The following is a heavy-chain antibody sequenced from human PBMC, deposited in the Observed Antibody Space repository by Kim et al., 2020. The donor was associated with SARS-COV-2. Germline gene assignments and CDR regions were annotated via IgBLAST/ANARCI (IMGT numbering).Heavy chain of an antibody. J-gene: IGHJ4*02. V-gene: IGHV3-15*01. CDR1: GFTFSNAW. D-gene: IGHD6-13*01. CDR2: IKSKTDGGTT. Sequence: GGSLRLSCAASGFTFSNAWMSWVRQAPGKGLEWVGRIKSKTDGGTTDYAAPVKGRFTISRDDSKNTLYLQMNSLKTEDTAVYYCTTALLAAAEIDYWGQGTLVTVSS. CDR3: TTALLAAAEIDY.